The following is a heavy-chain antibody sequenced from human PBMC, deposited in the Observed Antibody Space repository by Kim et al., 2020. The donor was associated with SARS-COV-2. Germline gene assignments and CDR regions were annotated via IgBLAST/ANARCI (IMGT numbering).Heavy chain of an antibody. CDR1: GFTFSSYA. D-gene: IGHD6-13*01. V-gene: IGHV3-30-3*01. CDR2: ISYDGSNK. Sequence: GGSLRLSCAASGFTFSSYAMHWVRQAPGKGLEWVAVISYDGSNKYYADSVKGRFTISRDNSKNTLYLQMNSLRGEDTSVYYCARAIAAAVFLSMFDPWGQGTLVTVSS. CDR3: ARAIAAAVFLSMFDP. J-gene: IGHJ5*02.